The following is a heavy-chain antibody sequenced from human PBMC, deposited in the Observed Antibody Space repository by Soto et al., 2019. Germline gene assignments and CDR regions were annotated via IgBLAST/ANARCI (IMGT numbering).Heavy chain of an antibody. CDR1: RGSISSDNW. J-gene: IGHJ4*02. CDR3: ARVACSGGSCSSDY. Sequence: QVQLQESGPRLVKPSGTLSLTCVVSRGSISSDNWWSWVRQPPGKGLQWIGEIYHTGSTNYAPSLKSRVIISIDKSNNQISLNLNSVTAADTAVYYCARVACSGGSCSSDYWGQGTLVTVSS. D-gene: IGHD2-15*01. CDR2: IYHTGST. V-gene: IGHV4-4*02.